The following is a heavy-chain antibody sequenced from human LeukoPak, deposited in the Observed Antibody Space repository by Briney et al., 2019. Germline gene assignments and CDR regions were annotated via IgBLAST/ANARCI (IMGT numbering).Heavy chain of an antibody. CDR2: IDHSGIT. Sequence: SETLSLTCAVYGGSFSGYYWSWIRQSSGKGLEWIGEIDHSGITSYNPSLKSRVTMSVDTSKDQFSLKVNSVTAADTAVYYCARRNEFSPLYGDPVDYMDVWGKGTTVTVSS. V-gene: IGHV4-34*01. J-gene: IGHJ6*03. CDR3: ARRNEFSPLYGDPVDYMDV. CDR1: GGSFSGYY. D-gene: IGHD4-17*01.